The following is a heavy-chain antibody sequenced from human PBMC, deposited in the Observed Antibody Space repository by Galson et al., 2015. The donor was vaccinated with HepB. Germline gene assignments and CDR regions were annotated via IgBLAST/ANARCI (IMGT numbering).Heavy chain of an antibody. V-gene: IGHV3-21*04. D-gene: IGHD2-2*01. J-gene: IGHJ4*02. CDR3: AREACSSTSCRFDY. CDR2: ISSSSNYI. Sequence: SLRLSCAASGFTFSSYTMNWVRQAPGKGLEWVSSISSSSNYIYYVDSVKGRFTVSRDSAKNSLYLQMSSLRAEDTAVYYCAREACSSTSCRFDYWGQGTLVTVSS. CDR1: GFTFSSYT.